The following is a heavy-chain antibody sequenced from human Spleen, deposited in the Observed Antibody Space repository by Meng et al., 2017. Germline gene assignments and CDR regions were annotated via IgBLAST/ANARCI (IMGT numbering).Heavy chain of an antibody. CDR1: GFTFSNAW. D-gene: IGHD3-22*01. CDR2: IKTKTEGGTT. CDR3: TTQEDYYDSSGLYYFDY. J-gene: IGHJ4*02. Sequence: GESLKISCAASGFTFSNAWMSWVRQAPGKGLEWVGRIKTKTEGGTTDYAAPVKDRFSISREDSKKTVFLQMNSLKSEDTAVYYCTTQEDYYDSSGLYYFDYWGQGVLVTVSS. V-gene: IGHV3-15*01.